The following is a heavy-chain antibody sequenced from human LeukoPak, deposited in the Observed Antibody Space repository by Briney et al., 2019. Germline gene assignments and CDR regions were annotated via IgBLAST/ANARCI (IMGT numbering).Heavy chain of an antibody. CDR2: ITGSGSGI. CDR3: AKWGDYDVLTGYYVSDY. CDR1: GFTFSNYA. D-gene: IGHD3-9*01. V-gene: IGHV3-23*01. J-gene: IGHJ4*02. Sequence: GASLRLSCAASGFTFSNYAMSWVRQAPGKGLEWVSAITGSGSGIYYADSMKSRFTISRDNSKNTLYLQINSLRSEDTAVYYCAKWGDYDVLTGYYVSDYWGQGTLVTVSS.